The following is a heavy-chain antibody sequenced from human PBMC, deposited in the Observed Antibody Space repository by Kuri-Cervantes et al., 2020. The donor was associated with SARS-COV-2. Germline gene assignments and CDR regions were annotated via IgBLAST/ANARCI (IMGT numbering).Heavy chain of an antibody. CDR1: GFTFSSYS. CDR2: ISSSSSYI. D-gene: IGHD2-2*01. Sequence: GGSLRLSCAASGFTFSSYSMNWVRQAPGKGLEWVSSISSSSSYIYYADSVKGRFTISRDNAKNSLYLQMNSLRAEDTAVYYCASLGGTSWHDHWGQGTLVTVSS. CDR3: ASLGGTSWHDH. J-gene: IGHJ4*02. V-gene: IGHV3-21*01.